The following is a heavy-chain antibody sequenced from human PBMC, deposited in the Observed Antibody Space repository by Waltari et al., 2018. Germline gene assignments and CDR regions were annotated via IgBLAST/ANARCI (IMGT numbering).Heavy chain of an antibody. J-gene: IGHJ4*02. V-gene: IGHV4-4*02. Sequence: QLQLQQSGPGLVKPSESLSLPCAVSGESMISTSFWSWVRQSLGKGLEWIGQVHRTGRTNYNPSLASRVTISIDMSNSQFSLRVPSPTAADTAMYYCARDRGRGLYLDSWSQGTLVTVSP. CDR3: ARDRGRGLYLDS. CDR1: GESMISTSF. D-gene: IGHD2-15*01. CDR2: VHRTGRT.